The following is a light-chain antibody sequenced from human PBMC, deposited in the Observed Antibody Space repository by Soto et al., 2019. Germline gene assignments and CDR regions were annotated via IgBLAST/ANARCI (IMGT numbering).Light chain of an antibody. V-gene: IGKV1-39*01. CDR3: QQSYSTLMFT. CDR1: QNINTY. J-gene: IGKJ2*01. Sequence: DIQMTQSPSSLSASVGDRVTITCRASQNINTYLNWYQQKPGKAPKLLIYGASTLQGEVQSRFSAYEAGAEFTLTISGRQLDDFATYYCQQSYSTLMFTFGQGTRLESK. CDR2: GAS.